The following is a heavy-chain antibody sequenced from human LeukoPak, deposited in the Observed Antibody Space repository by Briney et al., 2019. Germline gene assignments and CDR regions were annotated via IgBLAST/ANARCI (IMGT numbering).Heavy chain of an antibody. J-gene: IGHJ4*02. D-gene: IGHD1-26*01. V-gene: IGHV3-21*01. CDR1: GFTFRSYS. Sequence: PGGSLRLSCAASGFTFRSYSMNWVRQAPGKGLEWVSAIDPSSTYIYYADSVKGRFTISRDNAKNSLYLQMNSLRAEDTAVYYCARSYSGSYEPGDYWGQGTLVTVSS. CDR2: IDPSSTYI. CDR3: ARSYSGSYEPGDY.